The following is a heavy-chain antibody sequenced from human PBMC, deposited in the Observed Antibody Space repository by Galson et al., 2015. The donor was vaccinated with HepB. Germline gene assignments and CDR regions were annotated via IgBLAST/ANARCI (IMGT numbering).Heavy chain of an antibody. Sequence: SVKVSCKASGYSFTGYHIHWVRQAPGQGLEWMGRIDPYSGVTKYAQKFQGRVTVTRDTSITTTYLVLSRLRSDDTAIYFCARDFVSLVDYWGQGTLVTVSS. J-gene: IGHJ4*02. V-gene: IGHV1-2*06. D-gene: IGHD3-3*01. CDR3: ARDFVSLVDY. CDR1: GYSFTGYH. CDR2: IDPYSGVT.